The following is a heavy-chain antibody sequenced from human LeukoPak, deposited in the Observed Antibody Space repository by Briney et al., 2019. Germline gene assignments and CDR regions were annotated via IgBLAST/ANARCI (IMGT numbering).Heavy chain of an antibody. CDR3: AKYRLDMIGAYYFDY. CDR1: GFTFSSYG. V-gene: IGHV3-30*18. CDR2: ISYDGSNK. D-gene: IGHD3-22*01. Sequence: GGSLRLSCAASGFTFSSYGMHWVRQAPGKGLEWVAVISYDGSNKYYADSVKGRFTISRDNSKNTLYLQMNSLRAEDTAVYYCAKYRLDMIGAYYFDYWGQGTLVTVSS. J-gene: IGHJ4*02.